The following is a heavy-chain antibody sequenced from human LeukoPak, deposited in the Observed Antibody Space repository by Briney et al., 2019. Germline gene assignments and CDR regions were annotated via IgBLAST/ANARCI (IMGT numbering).Heavy chain of an antibody. V-gene: IGHV1-69*13. J-gene: IGHJ4*02. D-gene: IGHD5-18*01. CDR2: IIPIFGTA. CDR3: ARAVVSGYSYGFDY. Sequence: SVKVSCKASGGTFSSYTISWVRQAPGQGLEWMGGIIPIFGTANYAQKFQGGATITAHESQSTAYLEPSSLRPEDTAVDYCARAVVSGYSYGFDYWGQGTLVTVSS. CDR1: GGTFSSYT.